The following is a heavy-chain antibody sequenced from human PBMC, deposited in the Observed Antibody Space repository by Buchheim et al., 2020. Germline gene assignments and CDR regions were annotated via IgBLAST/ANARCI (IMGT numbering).Heavy chain of an antibody. J-gene: IGHJ5*02. Sequence: QVQLQESGPGLVKPSGTLSLTCAVSGGSISSSNWWSWVRQLPGKGLEWIGEIYHSGSTHYNPSPKSRVTLSVDKSKNQFSLKLSSVTAADTAVYYCARGTSSVVLVEWFDPWGQGTL. CDR2: IYHSGST. CDR3: ARGTSSVVLVEWFDP. D-gene: IGHD2-8*02. CDR1: GGSISSSNW. V-gene: IGHV4-4*02.